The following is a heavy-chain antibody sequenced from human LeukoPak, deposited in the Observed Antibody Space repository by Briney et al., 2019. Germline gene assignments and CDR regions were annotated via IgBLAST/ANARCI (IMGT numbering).Heavy chain of an antibody. D-gene: IGHD2-8*02. CDR1: GLTFSSYA. V-gene: IGHV3-23*01. J-gene: IGHJ5*02. Sequence: GGSLRLSCAGTGLTFSSYAMSWVRQAPGKGLEWVPAISGGGGNTYYADSVKGRFTISRDNSKNTLYLQMNSLRAEDTAVYYCAKGYAGGVDWFDPWGQGTLVTVSS. CDR3: AKGYAGGVDWFDP. CDR2: ISGGGGNT.